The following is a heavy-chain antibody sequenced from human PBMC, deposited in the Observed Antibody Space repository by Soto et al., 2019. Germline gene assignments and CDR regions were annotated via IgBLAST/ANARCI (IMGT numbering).Heavy chain of an antibody. D-gene: IGHD2-15*01. V-gene: IGHV3-23*01. CDR3: AKLRAKSHIAVPFDY. CDR1: GFTFGNFA. Sequence: GGSLRLSCATSGFTFGNFAMSWVRQAPGKGLEWVSAISGNGGSTYYADSVKGRFTISRDNSKNTLYLQMNSLTAEDTAVYFCAKLRAKSHIAVPFDYWGQGSLVTVS. CDR2: ISGNGGST. J-gene: IGHJ4*02.